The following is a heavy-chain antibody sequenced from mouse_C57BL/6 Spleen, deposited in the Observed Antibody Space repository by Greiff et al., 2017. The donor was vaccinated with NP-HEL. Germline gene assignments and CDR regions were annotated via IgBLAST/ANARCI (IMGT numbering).Heavy chain of an antibody. Sequence: VQLKQSGAELVKPGASVKFSCKASGYAFSGYWMNWVKQRPGKGLEWIGQIYPGDGDTNYNGKFKGKATMTADKSSITAYLQLSSLTSEDSAVYVCAREEGNYYGRAWFAYWGQGTLVTVCA. V-gene: IGHV1-80*01. J-gene: IGHJ3*01. D-gene: IGHD1-1*01. CDR2: IYPGDGDT. CDR3: AREEGNYYGRAWFAY. CDR1: GYAFSGYW.